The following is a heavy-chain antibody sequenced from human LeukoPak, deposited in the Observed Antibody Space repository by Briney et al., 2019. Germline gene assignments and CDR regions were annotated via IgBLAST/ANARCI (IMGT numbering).Heavy chain of an antibody. CDR2: MKQDGSEK. Sequence: GGSLRLSCAASGFTFSSYWMSWVRQAPGKGLEWVANMKQDGSEKYYVDSVKGRFTISRDNSKNTLYLQMNSLRAEDTAVYYCARELMAGTGGFDYWGQGTLVTVSS. J-gene: IGHJ4*02. CDR3: ARELMAGTGGFDY. CDR1: GFTFSSYW. D-gene: IGHD6-19*01. V-gene: IGHV3-7*01.